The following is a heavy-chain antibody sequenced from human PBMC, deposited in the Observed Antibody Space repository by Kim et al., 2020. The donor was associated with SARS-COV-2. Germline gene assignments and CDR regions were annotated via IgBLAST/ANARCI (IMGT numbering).Heavy chain of an antibody. V-gene: IGHV4-39*07. CDR3: AISPPGGGYYTPDAFDI. CDR1: GGSISSSSYY. D-gene: IGHD3-22*01. Sequence: SETLSLTCTVSGGSISSSSYYWGWIRQPPGKGLEWIGSIYYSGSTYYNPSLKSRVTISVDTSKNQFSLKLSSVTAADTAVYYCAISPPGGGYYTPDAFDIWGQGTMVTVSS. CDR2: IYYSGST. J-gene: IGHJ3*02.